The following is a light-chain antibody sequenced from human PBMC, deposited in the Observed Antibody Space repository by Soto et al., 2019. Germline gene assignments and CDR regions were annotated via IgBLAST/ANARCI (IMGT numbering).Light chain of an antibody. Sequence: QSVLTQPASVSGSPGQSITISCTGTSSDVGGYNYVSWYQQHPGKAPKLMXYDVSNRPSGVSNRFSGSKSGNTASLTISGLQAEDEADYYCSSYTSSSTLFGGGTKVTVL. CDR1: SSDVGGYNY. CDR2: DVS. J-gene: IGLJ2*01. CDR3: SSYTSSSTL. V-gene: IGLV2-14*01.